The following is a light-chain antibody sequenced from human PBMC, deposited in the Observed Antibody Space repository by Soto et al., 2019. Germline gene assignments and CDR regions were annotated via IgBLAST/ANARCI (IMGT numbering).Light chain of an antibody. CDR3: QQFDNLPLT. J-gene: IGKJ4*01. V-gene: IGKV1-33*01. CDR2: DAS. CDR1: QDISNY. Sequence: DIQMTQSPSSLSASVGDRVTITCQASQDISNYLNWYQQKPGKAPKILIYDASVLEAGVPSRFRGGGSGTHFTLTCGSLQAEDVSTYYCQQFDNLPLTFGGGTKVEIK.